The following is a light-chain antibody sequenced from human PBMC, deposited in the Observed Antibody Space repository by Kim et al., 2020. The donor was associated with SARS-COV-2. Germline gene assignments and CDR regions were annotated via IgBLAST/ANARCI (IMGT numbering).Light chain of an antibody. Sequence: SYELTQPPSVSVSPGQTATITCSGDNLGDKFVCWYQQKPGQSPVLLIYQDARRPSGIPERFSGSNSGNTATLTVSGAQAMDEAAYYCQSWDSFNVVFGGGTQLTVL. CDR3: QSWDSFNVV. J-gene: IGLJ2*01. CDR1: NLGDKF. V-gene: IGLV3-1*01. CDR2: QDA.